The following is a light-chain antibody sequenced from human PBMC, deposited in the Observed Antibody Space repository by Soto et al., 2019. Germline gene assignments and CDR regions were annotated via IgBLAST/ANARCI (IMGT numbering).Light chain of an antibody. V-gene: IGLV3-16*01. CDR3: LSADSSGTYVV. CDR1: ALPKKY. CDR2: KDS. J-gene: IGLJ2*01. Sequence: SYELTQPPSVSVSLGQMARITCSGEALPKKYAYWYQQKPGQFPVLVIYKDSERPSGIPEQFSGSSSGTIVTLTISGVQAEDEADYYCLSADSSGTYVVFGGGTKLTVL.